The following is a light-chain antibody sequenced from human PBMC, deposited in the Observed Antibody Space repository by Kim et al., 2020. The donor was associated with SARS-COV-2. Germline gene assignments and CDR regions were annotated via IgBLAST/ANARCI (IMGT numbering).Light chain of an antibody. CDR1: SLRGYY. Sequence: ALGQTVTITCQGDSLRGYYASWYQQKPGQAPVLVFYGRNNRPSGIPDRFSGSSSGHTSSLTITGCQAEDEADYYCHSRDTSGNRVVFGGGTQLTVL. J-gene: IGLJ2*01. V-gene: IGLV3-19*01. CDR2: GRN. CDR3: HSRDTSGNRVV.